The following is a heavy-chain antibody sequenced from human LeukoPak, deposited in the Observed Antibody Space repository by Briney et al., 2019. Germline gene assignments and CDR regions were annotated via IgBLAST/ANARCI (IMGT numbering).Heavy chain of an antibody. Sequence: PGGSLRLSCAASGFTFSSYSMNWVRQAPGKGLEWVSSISSSSSYIYYADSVKGRFTISRDNAKNSLYLQMNSLRAEDTAVYYCARDLRFLEWLWPGGMDVWGQGTTVTVSS. V-gene: IGHV3-21*01. J-gene: IGHJ6*02. CDR2: ISSSSSYI. D-gene: IGHD3-3*01. CDR3: ARDLRFLEWLWPGGMDV. CDR1: GFTFSSYS.